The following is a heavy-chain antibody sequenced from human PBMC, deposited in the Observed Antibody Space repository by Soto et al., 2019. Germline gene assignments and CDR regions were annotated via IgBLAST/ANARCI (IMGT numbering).Heavy chain of an antibody. CDR1: GGSFSGYY. Sequence: SETLSLTCAVYGGSFSGYYWSWIRQPPGKVLEWIGEINHSGRTNYTPSLKSRVAISVDTSKNQFSLKLSSVTAADTAVYYCARAKRGYSYGYWVYWGQGTLVTVSS. D-gene: IGHD5-18*01. J-gene: IGHJ4*02. V-gene: IGHV4-34*01. CDR3: ARAKRGYSYGYWVY. CDR2: INHSGRT.